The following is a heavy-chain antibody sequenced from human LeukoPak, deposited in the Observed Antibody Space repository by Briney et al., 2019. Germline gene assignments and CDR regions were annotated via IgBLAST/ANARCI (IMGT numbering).Heavy chain of an antibody. J-gene: IGHJ5*02. CDR3: ARWGYDFWSGYYIGNWFDP. D-gene: IGHD3-3*01. CDR1: GGSFSGYY. V-gene: IGHV4-34*01. Sequence: SETLSLTCAVYGGSFSGYYWSWIRQPPGKGLEWIGEINHSGSTNYNPSLKSRVTISVDTSKNQFSLKLSSVTAADTAVYYCARWGYDFWSGYYIGNWFDPWGQGTLVTVSS. CDR2: INHSGST.